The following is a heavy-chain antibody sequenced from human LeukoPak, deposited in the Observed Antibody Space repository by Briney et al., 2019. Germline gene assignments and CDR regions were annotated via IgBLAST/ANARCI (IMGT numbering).Heavy chain of an antibody. CDR1: GFTFSDYY. CDR2: IKQDGSEK. Sequence: PGGSLRLSCAASGFTFSDYYMSWIRQAPGKGLEWVANIKQDGSEKYYVDSVKGRFTISRDNAKNSLYLQMNSLRAEDAAVYYCATDIVVEVAVTDYWGRGTLVTVSS. CDR3: ATDIVVEVAVTDY. J-gene: IGHJ4*02. D-gene: IGHD2-15*01. V-gene: IGHV3-7*01.